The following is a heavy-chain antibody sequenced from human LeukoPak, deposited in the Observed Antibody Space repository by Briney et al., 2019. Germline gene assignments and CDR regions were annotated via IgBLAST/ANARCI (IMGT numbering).Heavy chain of an antibody. CDR3: ARGGPYDSSGDFDY. Sequence: AASVKVSCKASAGTFSSYAISWVRQAPGQGLEWMGRIIPIFGTANYAQKFQGRVTITTDESTSTAYMELSSLRSEDTTVYYCARGGPYDSSGDFDYWGQGTLVTVSS. CDR1: AGTFSSYA. D-gene: IGHD3-22*01. V-gene: IGHV1-69*05. J-gene: IGHJ4*02. CDR2: IIPIFGTA.